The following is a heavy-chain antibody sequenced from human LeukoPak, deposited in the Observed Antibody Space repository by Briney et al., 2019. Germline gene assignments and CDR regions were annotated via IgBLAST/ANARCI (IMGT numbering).Heavy chain of an antibody. J-gene: IGHJ5*02. CDR3: ARGRYSSSPVGGNWFDP. V-gene: IGHV1-2*02. CDR1: GYTFTGYY. D-gene: IGHD6-13*01. Sequence: ASVKVSCKASGYTFTGYYMHWVRQAPGQGLEWMGWINPNSGGTNYAQKFQGRVTMTRDTSISTAYMELSRLRSEDTAVYYCARGRYSSSPVGGNWFDPWGQGTLVTVSS. CDR2: INPNSGGT.